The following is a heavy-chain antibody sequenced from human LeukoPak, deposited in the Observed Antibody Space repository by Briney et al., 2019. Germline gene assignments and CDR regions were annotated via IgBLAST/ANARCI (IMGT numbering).Heavy chain of an antibody. CDR3: ASSPIAVAGTGWGY. J-gene: IGHJ4*02. CDR1: GYTLTELS. V-gene: IGHV1-24*01. D-gene: IGHD6-19*01. CDR2: FDPEDGET. Sequence: ASVTVSCKVSGYTLTELSMHWVRQAPGKGLEWMGGFDPEDGETIYAQKFQGRVTMTEDTSTDTAYMELSSLRSEDTAVYYCASSPIAVAGTGWGYWGQGTLVTVSS.